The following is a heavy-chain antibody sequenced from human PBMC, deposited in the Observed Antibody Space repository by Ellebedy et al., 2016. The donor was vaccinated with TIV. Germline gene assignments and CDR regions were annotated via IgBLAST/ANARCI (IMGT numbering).Heavy chain of an antibody. CDR1: GFTFSAYS. CDR2: ISGSTASI. V-gene: IGHV3-48*01. J-gene: IGHJ4*02. D-gene: IGHD6-13*01. Sequence: GESLKISCAASGFTFSAYSMNWVRQAPGKGLEWVSYISGSTASIYYADSVTGRFTISSDKANNSLYLQMTSLRADDTAVYYCAREMRNPDWTKSNWYGALDNWGQGTLVTVAS. CDR3: AREMRNPDWTKSNWYGALDN.